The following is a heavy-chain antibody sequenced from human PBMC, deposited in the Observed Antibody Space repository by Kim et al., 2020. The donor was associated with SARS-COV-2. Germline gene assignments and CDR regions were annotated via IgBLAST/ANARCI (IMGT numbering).Heavy chain of an antibody. CDR3: ARNPRGRWELLPFDY. Sequence: HSLKSRVTISVDTSKNQFSLKLSSVTAADAAVYYCARNPRGRWELLPFDYWGQGTLVTVSS. V-gene: IGHV4-59*01. J-gene: IGHJ4*02. D-gene: IGHD1-26*01.